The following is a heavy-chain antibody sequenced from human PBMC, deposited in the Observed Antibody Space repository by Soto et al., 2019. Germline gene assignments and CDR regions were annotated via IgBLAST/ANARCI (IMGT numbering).Heavy chain of an antibody. Sequence: SSVKVSCKASGYTFTSYYMHWVRQSPGQGLEWMGIINPSGGSTSYAQKFQGRVTMTRDTSTSTVYMELSSLRSEDTAVYYCARVLRGSSRDDAFDIWGQGTMVTVSS. J-gene: IGHJ3*02. D-gene: IGHD6-6*01. CDR3: ARVLRGSSRDDAFDI. V-gene: IGHV1-46*01. CDR1: GYTFTSYY. CDR2: INPSGGST.